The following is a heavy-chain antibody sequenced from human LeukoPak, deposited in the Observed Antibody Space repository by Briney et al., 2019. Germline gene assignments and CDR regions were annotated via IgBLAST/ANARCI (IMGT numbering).Heavy chain of an antibody. V-gene: IGHV4-34*01. J-gene: IGHJ5*02. D-gene: IGHD3-9*01. CDR2: INHSGST. CDR1: GGSFSGYY. CDR3: ARGRNYDILTGQNWFDP. Sequence: PSETLSLTCAVYGGSFSGYYWSWIRQPPGKGLEWIGEINHSGSTNYNPSLKSRVTISVDTSKNQFSLKLSSVTAADTAVYYCARGRNYDILTGQNWFDPWGQGTLVTVSS.